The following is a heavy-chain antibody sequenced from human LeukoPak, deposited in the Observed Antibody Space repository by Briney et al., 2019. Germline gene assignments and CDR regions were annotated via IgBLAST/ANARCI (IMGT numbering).Heavy chain of an antibody. CDR1: GYTFTSYY. CDR2: INPSGGST. CDR3: ARDDGSGGSRVR. Sequence: ASVKVSCKASGYTFTSYYMHWVRQAPGQGLEWMGIINPSGGSTSYAQKFQGRVTMTRDMSTSTVYMELSSLRSEDTAVYYCARDDGSGGSRVRWGQGTLVTVSS. J-gene: IGHJ4*02. V-gene: IGHV1-46*01. D-gene: IGHD2-15*01.